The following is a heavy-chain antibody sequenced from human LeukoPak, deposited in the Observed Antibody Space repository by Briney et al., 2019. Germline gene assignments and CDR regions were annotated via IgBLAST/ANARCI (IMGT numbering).Heavy chain of an antibody. V-gene: IGHV3-7*03. Sequence: GGSLRLSCAASGFIFTGYFMSWVRQAPGKGLEWVASIKHDGSEKYYVDSVRGRFTISRDNTKNLLYLQMSSLRAEDRAIYYCARGKGMDVWGQGTTVTVS. CDR1: GFIFTGYF. CDR3: ARGKGMDV. J-gene: IGHJ6*02. CDR2: IKHDGSEK.